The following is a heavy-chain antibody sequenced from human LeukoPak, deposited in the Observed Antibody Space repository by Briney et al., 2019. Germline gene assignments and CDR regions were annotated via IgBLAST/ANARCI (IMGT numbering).Heavy chain of an antibody. V-gene: IGHV1-18*01. J-gene: IGHJ6*03. CDR1: GYTFSSYG. Sequence: GASVKVSRKVSGYTFSSYGISWVRQAPGQGLEWMGWISAYNGNTNYAQKLQGRVTMTTDTSTSTAYMELRSLRSDDTAVYYCARRITIFGVVISHYYYMDVWGKGTTVTVSS. CDR2: ISAYNGNT. CDR3: ARRITIFGVVISHYYYMDV. D-gene: IGHD3-3*01.